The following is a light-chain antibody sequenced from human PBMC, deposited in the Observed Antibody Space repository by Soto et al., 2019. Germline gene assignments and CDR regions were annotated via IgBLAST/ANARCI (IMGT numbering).Light chain of an antibody. CDR2: EGS. V-gene: IGLV2-23*01. J-gene: IGLJ2*01. CDR1: SSDVGSYNL. Sequence: QSALTQPDSVSGSPGQSITISCTGTSSDVGSYNLVSWYQQHPGKAPKLMIYEGSKRPAGVSNRFSGSNSGNTASQTISGLQAEDEDDYYCCSYAGSSTLVFGGGTKLTVL. CDR3: CSYAGSSTLV.